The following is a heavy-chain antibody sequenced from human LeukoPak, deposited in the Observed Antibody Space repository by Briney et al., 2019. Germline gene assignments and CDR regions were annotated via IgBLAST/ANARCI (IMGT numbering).Heavy chain of an antibody. J-gene: IGHJ6*02. CDR2: IYYSGST. CDR1: GGSISSYY. Sequence: SETLSLTCTVCGGSISSYYWSWIRQPPGKGLEWIGYIYYSGSTNYNPSLKSRVTISVDTSKNQFSLKLSSVTAADTAVYYCARASIAARPYYYYYYGMDVWGQGTTVTVSS. V-gene: IGHV4-59*01. CDR3: ARASIAARPYYYYYYGMDV. D-gene: IGHD6-6*01.